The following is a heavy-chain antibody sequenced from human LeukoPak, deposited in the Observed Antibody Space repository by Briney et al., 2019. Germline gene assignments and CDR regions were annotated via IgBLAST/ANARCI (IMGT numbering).Heavy chain of an antibody. CDR3: ARHVGKGAAGDIDY. J-gene: IGHJ4*02. D-gene: IGHD6-13*01. V-gene: IGHV5-51*01. Sequence: GESLKISCKGSGYSFTNYWIGWVRQMPGKGLEWVGVMYPGDSDTRYSPSLQGQVTISADKSISTVYLQWSSLKASDTAMYYCARHVGKGAAGDIDYGGQGTLVTVSS. CDR2: MYPGDSDT. CDR1: GYSFTNYW.